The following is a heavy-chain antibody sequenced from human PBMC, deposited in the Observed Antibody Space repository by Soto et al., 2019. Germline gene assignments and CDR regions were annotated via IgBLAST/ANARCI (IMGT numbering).Heavy chain of an antibody. CDR3: ASPGGAIDV. CDR2: IYPGDSDT. CDR1: GYNFITTW. D-gene: IGHD2-15*01. V-gene: IGHV5-51*01. Sequence: GAALTISCKFPGYNFITTWIGWVRQKQGTGLEWMGIIYPGDSDTRYSPSFQGQVIISVDKSITTAYVQWSSLKASDTASCYCASPGGAIDVWGQGTIVTVSS. J-gene: IGHJ6*02.